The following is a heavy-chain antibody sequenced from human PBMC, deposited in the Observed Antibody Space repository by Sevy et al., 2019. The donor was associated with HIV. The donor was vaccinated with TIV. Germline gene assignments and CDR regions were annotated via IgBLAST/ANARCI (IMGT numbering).Heavy chain of an antibody. D-gene: IGHD3-16*02. V-gene: IGHV3-7*01. CDR3: ARALADWGSFHYSL. Sequence: GGSLRLSCEVSGFTFSTYWMTWVRQAPGKGLEWVANTKQDGTETSYVDSVRGRFTISRDNAKKSLYLQLDNLRVEDTAVYYCARALADWGSFHYSLWGQGTLVTVSS. CDR1: GFTFSTYW. CDR2: TKQDGTET. J-gene: IGHJ4*02.